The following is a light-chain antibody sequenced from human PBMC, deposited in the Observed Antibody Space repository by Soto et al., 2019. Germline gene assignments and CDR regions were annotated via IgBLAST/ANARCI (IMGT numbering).Light chain of an antibody. J-gene: IGKJ2*01. CDR3: QRRSNWPRNT. CDR1: QTVSRH. Sequence: EIVLTQSPATVSLSPGERATLSCRASQTVSRHLAWYQQKPGQAPRLLIYDISNRDTGIPARFSGSGSGTDFTLTISSLEPEDSAVYYCQRRSNWPRNTFGQGTKLEIK. CDR2: DIS. V-gene: IGKV3-11*01.